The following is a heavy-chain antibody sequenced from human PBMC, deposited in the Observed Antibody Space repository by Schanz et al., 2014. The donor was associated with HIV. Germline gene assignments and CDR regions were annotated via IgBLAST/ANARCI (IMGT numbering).Heavy chain of an antibody. D-gene: IGHD5-12*01. CDR3: TTDQFGGYFVH. CDR2: IYYDGTNK. V-gene: IGHV3-33*01. CDR1: GFSFRTFG. Sequence: QVQLVESGGGVVQPGRSLRLSCVASGFSFRTFGMHWARQAPGKGLEWVALIYYDGTNKYYTDSVKGRFTISRDNSKNTLYLQMNSLRDDDMAVYYCTTDQFGGYFVHWGQGALVTVSS. J-gene: IGHJ4*02.